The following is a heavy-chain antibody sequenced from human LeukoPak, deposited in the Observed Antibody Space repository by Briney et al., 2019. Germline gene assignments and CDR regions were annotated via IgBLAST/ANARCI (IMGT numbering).Heavy chain of an antibody. Sequence: GGSLRLSGTAPGFGFSGYWRTWVRKTPGKGRKWVANINQDGSKKSYVDSVRGRFTISRDSAKNSLYLQMNSLRAEDTAVYHCVRVDYRDEGIYYWGQGTLVTVSS. V-gene: IGHV3-7*04. CDR2: INQDGSKK. J-gene: IGHJ4*02. CDR3: VRVDYRDEGIYY. CDR1: GFGFSGYW. D-gene: IGHD4/OR15-4a*01.